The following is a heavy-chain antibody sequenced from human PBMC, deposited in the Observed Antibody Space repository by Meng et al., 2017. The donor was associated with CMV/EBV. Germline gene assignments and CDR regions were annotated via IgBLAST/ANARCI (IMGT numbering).Heavy chain of an antibody. Sequence: GESLKISCAASGFTFSSYWMSWVRQAPGKGLEWVANIKQDGSEKYYVDSVKGRFTISRDNAKNSLYLQMNSLRAEDTAVYYCARDRGSAFDIWGQGTMVTVSS. CDR1: GFTFSSYW. D-gene: IGHD3-10*01. CDR3: ARDRGSAFDI. CDR2: IKQDGSEK. J-gene: IGHJ3*02. V-gene: IGHV3-7*01.